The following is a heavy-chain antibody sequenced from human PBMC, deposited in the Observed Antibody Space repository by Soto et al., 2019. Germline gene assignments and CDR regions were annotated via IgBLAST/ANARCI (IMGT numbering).Heavy chain of an antibody. CDR2: IYYSGST. CDR3: ARLGFDNWFDP. CDR1: GGSISSSSYY. V-gene: IGHV4-39*01. J-gene: IGHJ5*02. Sequence: SETLSLTCTVSGGSISSSSYYWGWIRQPPGKGLEWIGSIYYSGSTYYNPSLKRRVTISVDTSKNQFSLKLSSVTAADTAVYYCARLGFDNWFDPWGQGTLVTVSS. D-gene: IGHD3-10*01.